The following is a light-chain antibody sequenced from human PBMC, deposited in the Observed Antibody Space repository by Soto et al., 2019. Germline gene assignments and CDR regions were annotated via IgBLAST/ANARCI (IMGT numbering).Light chain of an antibody. Sequence: QSVLTQPPSASGTPGQRVTISCSGSSSNIGSNYVYWYQQLPGTAPKLLIYRNNQRPSGAPDRFSGSKSGTSASLAISGLRSEDEADYYCAAWDDSLSVLFGGGTKVTVL. CDR2: RNN. CDR3: AAWDDSLSVL. J-gene: IGLJ2*01. V-gene: IGLV1-47*01. CDR1: SSNIGSNY.